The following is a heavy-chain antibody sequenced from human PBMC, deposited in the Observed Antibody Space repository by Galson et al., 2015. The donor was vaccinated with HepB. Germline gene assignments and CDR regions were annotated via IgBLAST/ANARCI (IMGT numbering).Heavy chain of an antibody. CDR1: GFTFSSYW. J-gene: IGHJ4*02. D-gene: IGHD5-18*01. CDR3: ARGSLRIQLWLYYFDY. CDR2: IKQDGSEK. V-gene: IGHV3-7*03. Sequence: SLRLSCAASGFTFSSYWMSWVRQAPGKGLEWVANIKQDGSEKYYVDSVKGRFTISRDNAKNSLYLQMNSLRAEDTAVYYCARGSLRIQLWLYYFDYWGQGTLVTVSS.